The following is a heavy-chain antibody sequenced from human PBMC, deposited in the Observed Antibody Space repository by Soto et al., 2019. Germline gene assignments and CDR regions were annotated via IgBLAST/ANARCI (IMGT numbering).Heavy chain of an antibody. Sequence: SETLSLTCTVSGGSISSYYWSWIRQPPGKGLEWIGYIYYSGSTNYNPSLKSRVTISVDTSKNQFSLKLSSMTAADTAVYYCARDPTVISSYYYYSMDVWGQGTTVTVSS. D-gene: IGHD3-22*01. CDR1: GGSISSYY. J-gene: IGHJ6*02. CDR3: ARDPTVISSYYYYSMDV. CDR2: IYYSGST. V-gene: IGHV4-59*01.